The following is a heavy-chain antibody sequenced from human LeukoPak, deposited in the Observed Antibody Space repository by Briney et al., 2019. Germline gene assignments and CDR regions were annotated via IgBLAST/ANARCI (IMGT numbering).Heavy chain of an antibody. CDR2: ISAYNGNT. D-gene: IGHD3-22*01. Sequence: ASVKVSCKASGYTFTSYGISWVRQAPGQGLEWVGWISAYNGNTNYAQKLQGRVTMTTDTSTSTAYMELRSLRSDDTAVYYCARDSGSSGYSYYYYYYMDVWGKGTTVTVSS. V-gene: IGHV1-18*01. CDR1: GYTFTSYG. CDR3: ARDSGSSGYSYYYYYYMDV. J-gene: IGHJ6*03.